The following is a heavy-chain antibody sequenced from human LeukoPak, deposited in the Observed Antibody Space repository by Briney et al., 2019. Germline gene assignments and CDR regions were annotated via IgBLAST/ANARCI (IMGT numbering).Heavy chain of an antibody. CDR3: AREYCSSTSCPVDP. CDR2: IIPIFGTA. V-gene: IGHV1-69*13. D-gene: IGHD2-2*01. Sequence: ASVKVSCKASGGTFISYAISWVRQAPGQGLEWMGGIIPIFGTANYAQKFQGRVTITADESTSTAYMELSSLRSEDTAVYYCAREYCSSTSCPVDPWGQGTLVTVSS. J-gene: IGHJ5*02. CDR1: GGTFISYA.